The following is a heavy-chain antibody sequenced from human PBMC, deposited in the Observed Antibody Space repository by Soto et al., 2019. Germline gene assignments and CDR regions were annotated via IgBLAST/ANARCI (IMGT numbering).Heavy chain of an antibody. CDR3: ARGLSVTLFDN. Sequence: QVQLQESGPGLVKPSQTLSLTCTVSGGSISTGGYYWTWIRQHPGKSLEWIGYIYYSGSTYYNPSLKSRVTISVDTSKNQFSLKPSSVTAADTAVYYCARGLSVTLFDNWGQGTLVTVSS. D-gene: IGHD4-17*01. CDR2: IYYSGST. CDR1: GGSISTGGYY. J-gene: IGHJ4*02. V-gene: IGHV4-31*03.